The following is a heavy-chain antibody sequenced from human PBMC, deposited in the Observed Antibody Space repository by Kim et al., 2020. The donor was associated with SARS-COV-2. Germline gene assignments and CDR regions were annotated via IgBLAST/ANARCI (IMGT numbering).Heavy chain of an antibody. CDR1: GGSISSYY. J-gene: IGHJ6*01. CDR3: ARAGESGWSTVISGMDV. Sequence: SETLSLTCTVSGGSISSYYWSWIRQPPGKGLEWIGYIYNSASTNYTPSLKSRVTISVDTSKNQFSLKLSSVTAADTAVYYCARAGESGWSTVISGMDVWG. CDR2: IYNSAST. V-gene: IGHV4-59*13. D-gene: IGHD7-27*01.